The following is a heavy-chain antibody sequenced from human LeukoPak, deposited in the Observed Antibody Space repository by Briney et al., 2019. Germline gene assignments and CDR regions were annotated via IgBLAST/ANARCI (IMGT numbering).Heavy chain of an antibody. D-gene: IGHD3-9*01. Sequence: GGSLRLSCAASGFTFSDYYMSWIRQAPGKGLEWVSYISSSGSTIYYADSVKGRFTISRDNSKNTLYLQMNSLRAEDTAVYYCAKTEDYDILTGYPSAFDYWGQGTLVTVSS. J-gene: IGHJ4*02. CDR1: GFTFSDYY. CDR3: AKTEDYDILTGYPSAFDY. V-gene: IGHV3-11*01. CDR2: ISSSGSTI.